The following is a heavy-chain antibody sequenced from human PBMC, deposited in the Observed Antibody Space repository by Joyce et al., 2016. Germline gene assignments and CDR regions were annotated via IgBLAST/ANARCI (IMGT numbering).Heavy chain of an antibody. D-gene: IGHD6-19*01. V-gene: IGHV1-69*12. Sequence: QVQLVQSGAEVKKPGSSVNVSCKASGGSFNTYAINWVRQAPGQGLEWVGGIIPFFATTNYAQKFQGRVTITADESTGTAYMELSSLRSEDTAVYYCARGGDYSGTDAFDVWGQGTVVTVSS. CDR1: GGSFNTYA. CDR3: ARGGDYSGTDAFDV. CDR2: IIPFFATT. J-gene: IGHJ3*01.